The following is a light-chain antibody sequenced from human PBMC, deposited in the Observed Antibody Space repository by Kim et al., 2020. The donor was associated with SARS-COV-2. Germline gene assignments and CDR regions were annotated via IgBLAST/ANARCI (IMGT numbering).Light chain of an antibody. Sequence: SVGDRVTITCRASQSISSYLNWYQQKPGKAPKLLIYAASSLQSGVPSRFSGSGSGTDFTLTISSLQPEDFETYYCQQSYSTLALNFGGGTKVDIK. CDR1: QSISSY. CDR2: AAS. CDR3: QQSYSTLALN. V-gene: IGKV1-39*01. J-gene: IGKJ4*01.